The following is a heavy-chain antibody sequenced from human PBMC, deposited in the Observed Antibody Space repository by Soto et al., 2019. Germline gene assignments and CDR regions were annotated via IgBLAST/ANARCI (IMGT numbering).Heavy chain of an antibody. D-gene: IGHD3-3*01. CDR2: INAGNGNT. Sequence: ASVKVSCKASGYTFTSYAMHWVRQAPGQRLEWMGWINAGNGNTKYSQKFQGRVTITRDTSASTAYMELSSLRSKDTAVYYCARSMTLLRFLEWLLGYWGQGTLVTVSS. CDR3: ARSMTLLRFLEWLLGY. J-gene: IGHJ4*02. V-gene: IGHV1-3*01. CDR1: GYTFTSYA.